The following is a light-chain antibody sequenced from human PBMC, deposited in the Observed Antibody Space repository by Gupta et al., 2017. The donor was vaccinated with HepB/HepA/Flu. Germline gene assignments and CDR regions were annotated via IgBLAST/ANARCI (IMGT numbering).Light chain of an antibody. CDR3: QSFDSGLTGSL. J-gene: IGLJ3*02. Sequence: QSVLTQPPSVSAAPGQRVTIPCTGSSSNIGAGYGVHWYQKLPGTAPRLLIYTNDNRPSGVPDRFSASKSGTSASLAITGLQAEDEADYYCQSFDSGLTGSLFGGGTKLTVL. CDR2: TND. V-gene: IGLV1-40*01. CDR1: SSNIGAGYG.